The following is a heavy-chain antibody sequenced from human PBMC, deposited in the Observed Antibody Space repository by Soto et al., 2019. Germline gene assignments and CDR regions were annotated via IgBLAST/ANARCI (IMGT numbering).Heavy chain of an antibody. D-gene: IGHD3-3*01. V-gene: IGHV4-39*01. J-gene: IGHJ5*02. CDR3: ARPFLSYDFWSGYYSGRWFDP. CDR1: GGSISSSSYY. Sequence: SETLSLTCTVSGGSISSSSYYWGWIRQPPGKGLEWIGSIYYSGSTYYNPSLKSRVTISVDTSKNQFSLKLSSVTAADTAVYYCARPFLSYDFWSGYYSGRWFDPWGQGTLVTVSS. CDR2: IYYSGST.